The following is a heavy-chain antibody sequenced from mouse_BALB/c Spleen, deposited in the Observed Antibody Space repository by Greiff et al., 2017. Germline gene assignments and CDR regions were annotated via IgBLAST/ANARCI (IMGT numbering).Heavy chain of an antibody. D-gene: IGHD1-1*01. J-gene: IGHJ3*01. CDR1: GYTFTSYW. V-gene: IGHV1-7*01. CDR2: INPSTGYT. CDR3: ARLGLLRAY. Sequence: VQLHQSGAELAKPGASVKMSCKASGYTFTSYWMHWVKQRPGQGLEWIGYINPSTGYTEYNQKFKDKATLTADKSSSTAYMQLSSLTSEDSAVYYCARLGLLRAYWGQGTLVTVSA.